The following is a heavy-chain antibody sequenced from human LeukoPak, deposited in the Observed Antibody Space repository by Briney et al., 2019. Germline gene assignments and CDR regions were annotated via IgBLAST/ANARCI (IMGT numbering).Heavy chain of an antibody. CDR3: AKDLKGVTTSDY. V-gene: IGHV3-23*01. CDR2: ISGSGGST. J-gene: IGHJ4*02. Sequence: GGSLRLSCEASGFTFSGNWMSWVRQAPGKGLEWVSAISGSGGSTYYADSVKGRFTISRDNSKNTLYLQMNSLRAEDTAVYYCAKDLKGVTTSDYWGQGTLVTVSS. CDR1: GFTFSGNW. D-gene: IGHD4-17*01.